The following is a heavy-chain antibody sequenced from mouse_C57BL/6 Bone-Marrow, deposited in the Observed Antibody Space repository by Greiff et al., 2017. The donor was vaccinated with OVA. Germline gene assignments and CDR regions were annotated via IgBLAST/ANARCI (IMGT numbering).Heavy chain of an antibody. V-gene: IGHV14-4*01. J-gene: IGHJ4*01. D-gene: IGHD4-1*01. Sequence: VQLQQSGAELVRPGASVKLSCTASGFNIKDDYMHWVKQRPEQGLEWIGWIDPENGDTEYASKFQGKATITADTSSNTAYLQLSSLTSEDTAVYYCTTPNCYAMDYWGQGTSVTVSS. CDR3: TTPNCYAMDY. CDR2: IDPENGDT. CDR1: GFNIKDDY.